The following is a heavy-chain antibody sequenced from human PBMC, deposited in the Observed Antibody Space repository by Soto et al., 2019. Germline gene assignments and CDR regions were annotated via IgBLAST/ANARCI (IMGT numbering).Heavy chain of an antibody. Sequence: LRLSCAASGFTFDTYWMNWVRQAPGKGPEWLSGINSDGTFSSYADSVKGRFTISRDNARNTLSLQMNSLRADDTAVYYCARLSGDHSAFFSYGMDAWGQGTTVTVSS. CDR3: ARLSGDHSAFFSYGMDA. V-gene: IGHV3-74*01. J-gene: IGHJ6*02. CDR1: GFTFDTYW. D-gene: IGHD2-21*01. CDR2: INSDGTFS.